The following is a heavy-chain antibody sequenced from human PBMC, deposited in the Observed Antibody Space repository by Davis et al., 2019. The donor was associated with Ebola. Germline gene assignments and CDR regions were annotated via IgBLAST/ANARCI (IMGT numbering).Heavy chain of an antibody. CDR2: IVVGSGNT. V-gene: IGHV1-58*02. CDR3: AREVLLGNAVTTPGGYYYYGMDV. Sequence: SVKVSCKASGFTFTSSAMQWVRQARGQRLEWIGWIVVGSGNTNYAQKFQERVTITRDMSTSTAYMELRSLRSDDTAVYYCAREVLLGNAVTTPGGYYYYGMDVWGQGTTVTVSS. CDR1: GFTFTSSA. J-gene: IGHJ6*02. D-gene: IGHD4-17*01.